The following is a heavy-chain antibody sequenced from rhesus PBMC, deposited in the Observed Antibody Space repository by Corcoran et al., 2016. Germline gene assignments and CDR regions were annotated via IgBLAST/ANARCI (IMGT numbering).Heavy chain of an antibody. Sequence: QLQLQESGPGLVKPSETLSVTCAVSGGSISSSYWSWIRQAPGKGLEWIGFIYGSGSSTNYNPSLKSRVTLSVDTSKNQFSLKLRSVTAADTAVYYCARIASSWSNFDYWGQGVLVTVSS. J-gene: IGHJ4*01. CDR1: GGSISSSY. CDR3: ARIASSWSNFDY. V-gene: IGHV4-169*01. CDR2: IYGSGSST. D-gene: IGHD6-13*01.